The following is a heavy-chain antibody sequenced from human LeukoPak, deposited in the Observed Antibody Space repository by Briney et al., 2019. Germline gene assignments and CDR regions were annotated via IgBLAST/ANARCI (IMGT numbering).Heavy chain of an antibody. CDR3: AKGGWIAAAGGYFDY. CDR2: ISGSGGST. D-gene: IGHD6-13*01. J-gene: IGHJ4*02. CDR1: GFTFSSYA. V-gene: IGHV3-23*01. Sequence: GGSLRLSCAASGFTFSSYAMSWVRQAPGKGLEWVSAISGSGGSTYYADSVKGRFTISRDNSKNTLYLQMNNLRAEDTAVYYCAKGGWIAAAGGYFDYWGQGTLVTVSS.